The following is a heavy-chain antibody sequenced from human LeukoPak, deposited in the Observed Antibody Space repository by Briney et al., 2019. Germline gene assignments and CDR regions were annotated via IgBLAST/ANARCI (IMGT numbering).Heavy chain of an antibody. J-gene: IGHJ6*03. CDR1: GFTFSSYS. V-gene: IGHV3-48*01. CDR2: ISSSSSTI. CDR3: ARRIDFWSGYYYYYYMDV. Sequence: PGGSLRLSCAASGFTFSSYSMNRVRQAPGKGLEWVSYISSSSSTIYYADSVKGRFTISRDNAKNSLYLQMNSLRAEDTAVYYCARRIDFWSGYYYYYYMDVWGKGTTVTVSS. D-gene: IGHD3-3*01.